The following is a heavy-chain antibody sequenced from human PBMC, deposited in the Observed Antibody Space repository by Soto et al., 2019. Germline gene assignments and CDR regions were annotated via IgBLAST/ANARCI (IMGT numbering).Heavy chain of an antibody. J-gene: IGHJ6*02. CDR2: ISGSGGST. Sequence: PXXSLRLACAASGFTFSNYALRWVRQAPGKGLEWVSAISGSGGSTYYADSVKGRFTISRDNSKNTLYLQTNSLRAEDTALYFCAKPDTDWDVWGQGTTVTVSS. V-gene: IGHV3-23*01. CDR3: AKPDTDWDV. D-gene: IGHD5-18*01. CDR1: GFTFSNYA.